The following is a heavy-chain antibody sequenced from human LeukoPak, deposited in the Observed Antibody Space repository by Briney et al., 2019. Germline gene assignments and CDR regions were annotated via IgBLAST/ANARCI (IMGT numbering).Heavy chain of an antibody. J-gene: IGHJ4*02. CDR3: ASDRASHIVVVTAPVDY. CDR1: GYTFTDYY. Sequence: ASVKVSCKASGYTFTDYYLHWVRQAPGQGLEWMGWINPNSGGTNFAQKFQGRVTITADKSTSTAYMELSSLRSEDTAVYYCASDRASHIVVVTAPVDYWGQGTLVTVSS. D-gene: IGHD2-21*02. V-gene: IGHV1-2*02. CDR2: INPNSGGT.